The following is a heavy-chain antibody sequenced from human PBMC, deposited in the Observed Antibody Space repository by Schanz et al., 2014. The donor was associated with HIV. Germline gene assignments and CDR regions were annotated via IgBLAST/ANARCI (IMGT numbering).Heavy chain of an antibody. CDR1: GYAFSDYY. V-gene: IGHV1-2*02. CDR2: INPNSGTT. J-gene: IGHJ6*02. Sequence: QVQLVQSGAELKKPGASVKVSCKASGYAFSDYYLHWVRKAPGQGLQWMGWINPNSGTTDYAQNFRGRVTLSRDTSISSASLELTRLRSDDTAVYFCTRGARYGMDVWGQGTTVTVSS. CDR3: TRGARYGMDV.